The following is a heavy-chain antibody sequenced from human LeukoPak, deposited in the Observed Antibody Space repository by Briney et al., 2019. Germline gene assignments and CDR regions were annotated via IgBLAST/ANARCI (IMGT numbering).Heavy chain of an antibody. Sequence: SETLSLTCTVYGGSFSGYYWSWIRQPPGKGLEWIGEINHSGSTNCNQSLKRRVTISVDTSKNQLSLKLSSVTAADTAVYYCARIVVVPAAIFPYYYYYMDVWGKGTTVTVSS. CDR1: GGSFSGYY. CDR2: INHSGST. CDR3: ARIVVVPAAIFPYYYYYMDV. D-gene: IGHD2-2*02. J-gene: IGHJ6*03. V-gene: IGHV4-34*01.